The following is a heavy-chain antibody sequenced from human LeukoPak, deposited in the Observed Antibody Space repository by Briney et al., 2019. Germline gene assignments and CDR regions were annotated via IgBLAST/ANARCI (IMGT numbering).Heavy chain of an antibody. V-gene: IGHV5-51*01. Sequence: GESLKISCKGSGYSFTSYWIGWVRQMPGKGLEWMGIIYPGGSDTRYSPSFQGQVTISSDKSINTAYLQWSSLKASDTAMYYCARRAVGYYGSGTRTPWFDPWGQGTLVTVSS. CDR3: ARRAVGYYGSGTRTPWFDP. CDR2: IYPGGSDT. J-gene: IGHJ5*02. D-gene: IGHD3-10*01. CDR1: GYSFTSYW.